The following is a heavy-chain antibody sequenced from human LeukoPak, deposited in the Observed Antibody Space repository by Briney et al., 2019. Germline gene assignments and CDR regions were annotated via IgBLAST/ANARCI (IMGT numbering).Heavy chain of an antibody. Sequence: SETLSLTCSVSGGSISSGGFYWTWIRQHPGKGLEWIGYIYYSGYTYYNPSLKSRVTISVDTSKNQFSLKLSSVTAADTAVYYCASTYYYRFDPWGQGTLVTVSS. CDR2: IYYSGYT. J-gene: IGHJ5*02. CDR1: GGSISSGGFY. CDR3: ASTYYYRFDP. D-gene: IGHD3-10*01. V-gene: IGHV4-31*03.